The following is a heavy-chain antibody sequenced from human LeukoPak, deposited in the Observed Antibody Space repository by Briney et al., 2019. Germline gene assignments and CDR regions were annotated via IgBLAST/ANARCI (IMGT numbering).Heavy chain of an antibody. CDR3: ARETLWFGESNYYYYYMDV. V-gene: IGHV4-34*01. CDR2: INHSGST. CDR1: GGSFSGYY. J-gene: IGHJ6*03. D-gene: IGHD3-10*01. Sequence: SETLSLTCAVYGGSFSGYYWSWIRQPPGKGLEWIGEINHSGSTNYNPSLKSRVTISVDTSKNQFSLKLSSVTAADTAVYYCARETLWFGESNYYYYYMDVWGKGTTVTISS.